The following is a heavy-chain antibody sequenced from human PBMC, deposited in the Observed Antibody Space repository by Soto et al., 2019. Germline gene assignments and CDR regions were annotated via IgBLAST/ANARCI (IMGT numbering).Heavy chain of an antibody. CDR2: VYYSGTT. J-gene: IGHJ4*02. CDR3: ARTTAVPNTLRSRYFFDY. V-gene: IGHV4-61*01. Sequence: SETLSLTCSVSGGSVSDKTYYWSWIRQPPGKRLEWIGYVYYSGTTNYNPSLKSRVTSSVDLSKNRFSLRLSSVTTADTALYYCARTTAVPNTLRSRYFFDYWGQGTLVTVSS. CDR1: GGSVSDKTYY. D-gene: IGHD4-17*01.